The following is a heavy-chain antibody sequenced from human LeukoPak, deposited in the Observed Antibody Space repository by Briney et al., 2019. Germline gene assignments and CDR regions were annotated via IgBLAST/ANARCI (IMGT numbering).Heavy chain of an antibody. V-gene: IGHV3-48*01. CDR1: GFTFSSYS. Sequence: GGSLRLSCAASGFTFSSYSMNWVRQAPGKGLEWVSYISSSSSTIYYADSVKGRFTISRDNAKNSLYLQMNSLRAEDTAVYYCARDLAQRSYYDILTGYYPPDYWGQGTLVTVSS. D-gene: IGHD3-9*01. J-gene: IGHJ4*02. CDR2: ISSSSSTI. CDR3: ARDLAQRSYYDILTGYYPPDY.